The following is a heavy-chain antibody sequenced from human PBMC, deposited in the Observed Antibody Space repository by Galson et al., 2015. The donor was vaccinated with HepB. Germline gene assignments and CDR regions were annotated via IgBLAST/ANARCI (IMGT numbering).Heavy chain of an antibody. CDR1: GGSISSGGYY. D-gene: IGHD3-3*01. CDR2: IYYSGST. Sequence: TLSLTCTVSGGSISSGGYYWSWIRQHPGKGLEWIEYIYYSGSTYYNPSLKSRVTISVDKSKNQFSLKLSSVTAADTAVYYCARGRFLEWLLWSNAFDIWGQGTMVTVSS. V-gene: IGHV4-31*03. CDR3: ARGRFLEWLLWSNAFDI. J-gene: IGHJ3*02.